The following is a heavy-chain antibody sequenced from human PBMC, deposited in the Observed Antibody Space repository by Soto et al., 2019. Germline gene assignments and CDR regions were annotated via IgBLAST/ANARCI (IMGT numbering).Heavy chain of an antibody. V-gene: IGHV3-30-3*01. J-gene: IGHJ4*02. CDR3: ARNQYSSGWYYFDY. Sequence: VQLVESGGGVVQPGRSLRLSCAASGFTFSSYAMHWVRQAPGKGLEWVAVISYDGSNKYYADSVKGRFTISRDNPKNTLYLQMNSLRAEDTAVYYCARNQYSSGWYYFDYWGQGTLVTVSS. CDR1: GFTFSSYA. CDR2: ISYDGSNK. D-gene: IGHD6-19*01.